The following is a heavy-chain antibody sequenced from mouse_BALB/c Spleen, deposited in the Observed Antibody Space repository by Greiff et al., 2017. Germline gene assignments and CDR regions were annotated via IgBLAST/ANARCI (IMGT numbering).Heavy chain of an antibody. CDR1: GYTFTSYT. CDR2: INPSSGYT. V-gene: IGHV1-4*01. CDR3: AREGIYYDYDGFAY. Sequence: VQLQQSGAELARPGASVKMSCKASGYTFTSYTMHWVKQKPGQGLEWIGYINPSSGYTNYNQKFKDKAILTADKSSSPAYMQLSSLTSEDSAVYYCAREGIYYDYDGFAYWGQGTLVTVSA. D-gene: IGHD2-4*01. J-gene: IGHJ3*01.